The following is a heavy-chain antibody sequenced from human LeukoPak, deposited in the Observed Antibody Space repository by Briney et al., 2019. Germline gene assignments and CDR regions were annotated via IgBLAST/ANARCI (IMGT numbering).Heavy chain of an antibody. CDR1: GFTFSSYA. J-gene: IGHJ3*02. V-gene: IGHV3-64D*06. D-gene: IGHD3-10*01. CDR3: VKESRVVRGVIMDAFDM. Sequence: PGGSLRLSCSASGFTFSSYAMHWVRQAPGKGLECVSGISINGGSTDYADSVKGRFTISRDNSKNTVYLQMSSLRAEDTAVYYCVKESRVVRGVIMDAFDMWGQGTMVTVSS. CDR2: ISINGGST.